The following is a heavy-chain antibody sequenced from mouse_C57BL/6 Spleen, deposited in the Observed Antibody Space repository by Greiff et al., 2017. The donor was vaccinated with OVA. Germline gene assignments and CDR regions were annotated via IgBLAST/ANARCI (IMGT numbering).Heavy chain of an antibody. D-gene: IGHD4-1*01. CDR2: ISSGSSTI. Sequence: DVMLVESGGGLVKPGGSLKLSCAASGFTFSDYGMHWVRQAPEKGLEWVAYISSGSSTIYSADTVKGRFTMSRDNAKNTLFLQMTSLRSEDTSMYYCARGWDDRFAYWGQGTLVTVSA. V-gene: IGHV5-17*01. CDR3: ARGWDDRFAY. CDR1: GFTFSDYG. J-gene: IGHJ3*01.